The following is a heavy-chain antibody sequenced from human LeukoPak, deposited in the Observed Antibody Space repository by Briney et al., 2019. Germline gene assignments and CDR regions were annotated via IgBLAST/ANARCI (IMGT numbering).Heavy chain of an antibody. D-gene: IGHD3-3*01. Sequence: SETLSLTCTVSGGSISSYYWGWIRQPPGKGLEWIGSIYYSGSTYYNPSLKSRVTISVDTSKNQFSLKLSSVTAADTAVYYCAAIQGDFWSGYFRSGYYYGMDVWGQGTTVTVSS. J-gene: IGHJ6*02. CDR3: AAIQGDFWSGYFRSGYYYGMDV. CDR2: IYYSGST. V-gene: IGHV4-39*01. CDR1: GGSISSYY.